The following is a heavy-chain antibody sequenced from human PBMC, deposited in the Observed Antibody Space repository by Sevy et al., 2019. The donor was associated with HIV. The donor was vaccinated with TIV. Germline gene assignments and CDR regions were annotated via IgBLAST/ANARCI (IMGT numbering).Heavy chain of an antibody. Sequence: GGSLRLSCAASGFTLRSYDMHWVRQVPGKGLEWVSSIGRSDDTYYSGSVKGRFTISRENAKNSLYLQMNSLRAGDTAVYYCARGGYCSGGTCHTNWYFDLWGRGTLVTVSS. J-gene: IGHJ2*01. CDR2: IGRSDDT. D-gene: IGHD2-15*01. CDR3: ARGGYCSGGTCHTNWYFDL. V-gene: IGHV3-13*01. CDR1: GFTLRSYD.